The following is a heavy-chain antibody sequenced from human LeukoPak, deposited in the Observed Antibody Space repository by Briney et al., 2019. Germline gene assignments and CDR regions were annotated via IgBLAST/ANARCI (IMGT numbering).Heavy chain of an antibody. V-gene: IGHV3-23*01. CDR2: ISGSGGST. J-gene: IGHJ4*02. D-gene: IGHD3-22*01. CDR1: GFTFSSYA. CDR3: AREGHTYYYDSSGYVDY. Sequence: GGSLRLSCAASGFTFSSYAMSWVRQAPGKGLEWVSAISGSGGSTYYADSVKGRFTISRDNSKNTLYLQMNSLRAEDTAVYYCAREGHTYYYDSSGYVDYWGQGTLVTVSS.